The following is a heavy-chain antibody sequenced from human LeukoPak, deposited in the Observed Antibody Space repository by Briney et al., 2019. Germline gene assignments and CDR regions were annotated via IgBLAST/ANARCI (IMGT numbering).Heavy chain of an antibody. D-gene: IGHD3-10*01. Sequence: GGSLRLSCSASGFTLSSYAMNWVRQAPGKGLEWVSYISSSSSTIYYADSVKGRFTISRDNAKNSVYLQMSSLRDEDTAVYYCARDCITMVRGVMIDFDYWGQGTRVTVSS. J-gene: IGHJ4*02. V-gene: IGHV3-48*02. CDR3: ARDCITMVRGVMIDFDY. CDR1: GFTLSSYA. CDR2: ISSSSSTI.